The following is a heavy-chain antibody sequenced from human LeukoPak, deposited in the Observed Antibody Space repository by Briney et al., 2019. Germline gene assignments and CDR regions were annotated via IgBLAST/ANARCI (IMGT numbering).Heavy chain of an antibody. CDR1: GGSLSSSSYY. CDR3: ARELRYDNSDSGAF. D-gene: IGHD3-22*01. CDR2: IYYSGST. Sequence: SETLSLTCTVSGGSLSSSSYYWGWIRQPPGKGLEWIGSIYYSGSTYYNPSLKSRVTISVDTSKNQFSLKLSSVTAADTAVYYCARELRYDNSDSGAFWGQGTVVTVSS. V-gene: IGHV4-39*07. J-gene: IGHJ3*01.